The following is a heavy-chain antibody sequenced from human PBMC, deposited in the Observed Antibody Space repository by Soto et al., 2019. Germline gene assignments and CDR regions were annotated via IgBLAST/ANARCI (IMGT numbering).Heavy chain of an antibody. CDR3: ARAVGYYYGMDV. CDR1: GYTFTNYG. D-gene: IGHD6-19*01. J-gene: IGHJ6*02. V-gene: IGHV1-18*01. Sequence: VKVSCKASGYTFTNYGISWVRQAPGQGLEWMGWINVYNGNTKYAQKVQGRVTMTTDTSTSTAYMELRSLRSDDTAVYYCARAVGYYYGMDVWGQGTTVTVSS. CDR2: INVYNGNT.